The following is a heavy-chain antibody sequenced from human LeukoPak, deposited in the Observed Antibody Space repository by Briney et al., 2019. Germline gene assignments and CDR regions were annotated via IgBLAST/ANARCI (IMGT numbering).Heavy chain of an antibody. D-gene: IGHD3-10*01. CDR1: GFTFSSYS. J-gene: IGHJ4*02. Sequence: GGSLRLSCATSGFTFSSYSMNWVRQAPGTGLEWVSSISSGSGYKYYADSVKGRFTISRDNAKNSLYLQMTSLRAEDTAVYYCASTNHYYGSGTYDYYFDYWGQGTLLTVSS. CDR3: ASTNHYYGSGTYDYYFDY. CDR2: ISSGSGYK. V-gene: IGHV3-21*01.